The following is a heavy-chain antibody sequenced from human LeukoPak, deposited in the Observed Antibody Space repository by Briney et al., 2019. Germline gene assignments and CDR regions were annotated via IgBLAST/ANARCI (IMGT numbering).Heavy chain of an antibody. CDR1: GFTFNTAW. CDR2: ISYDGSST. CDR3: AREGLGYSYSY. Sequence: GGSLRLSCAASGFTFNTAWMHWVRQAPGKGLVWVSRISYDGSSTYYADSVKGRFTISRDNAMDTVYLQMNSLRVEDTAVYYCAREGLGYSYSYWGQGTLVTVSS. V-gene: IGHV3-74*01. J-gene: IGHJ4*02. D-gene: IGHD5-18*01.